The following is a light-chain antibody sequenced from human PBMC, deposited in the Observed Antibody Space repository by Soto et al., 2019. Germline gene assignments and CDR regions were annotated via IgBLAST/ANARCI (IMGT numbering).Light chain of an antibody. CDR3: QQSYSTPIT. CDR1: QSISSY. J-gene: IGKJ5*01. V-gene: IGKV1-39*01. CDR2: AAS. Sequence: DIHMTQSPSSRSSSVGYICTITCRASQSISSYLNWYQQKPGKAPKLLIYAASSLQSGVPSRFSGSGSGTDFTLTISSLQPEDFATYYCQQSYSTPITFGQGTRLEI.